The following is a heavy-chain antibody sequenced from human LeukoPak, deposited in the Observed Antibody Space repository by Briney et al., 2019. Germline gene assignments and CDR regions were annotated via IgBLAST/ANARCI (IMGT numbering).Heavy chain of an antibody. CDR1: GYTLTGYY. D-gene: IGHD2-21*02. V-gene: IGHV1-2*02. Sequence: ASVKVSCMASGYTLTGYYMHWVRQAPGQGGEWMGWINPNSGGTNYAQKFQGRVTMTRDTSISTAYMELSRLRYDDTAVYYCARGGHIVVVTAIFWGQGTLVTVSS. J-gene: IGHJ4*02. CDR2: INPNSGGT. CDR3: ARGGHIVVVTAIF.